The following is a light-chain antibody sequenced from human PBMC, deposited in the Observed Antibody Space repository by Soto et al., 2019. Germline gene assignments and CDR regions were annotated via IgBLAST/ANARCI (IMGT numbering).Light chain of an antibody. J-gene: IGKJ1*01. CDR1: QGISNY. Sequence: DIQMTQSPSSLSASVGDRVTITCRANQGISNYLAWYQQKPGKVPKLLIYAASTLQSGVPSRFSGSGSGTDFTLTISSLQPEDVATYYCQKYNSARWTFGQGTKVEIK. V-gene: IGKV1-27*01. CDR3: QKYNSARWT. CDR2: AAS.